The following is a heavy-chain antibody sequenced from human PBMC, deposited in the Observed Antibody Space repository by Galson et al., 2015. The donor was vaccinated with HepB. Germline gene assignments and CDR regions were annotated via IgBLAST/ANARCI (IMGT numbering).Heavy chain of an antibody. Sequence: SETLSLTCNVSGGSINGKNFYWGWVRQSPGRRLEWIASIYYNGATYTNPPLISRVATSLDTSNNLFSLRLNSVTAADTAVYYCGTLSADLIAVPDAMGLFFESWGQGTRVTVSS. CDR3: GTLSADLIAVPDAMGLFFES. J-gene: IGHJ4*02. V-gene: IGHV4-39*01. D-gene: IGHD6-19*01. CDR1: GGSINGKNFY. CDR2: IYYNGAT.